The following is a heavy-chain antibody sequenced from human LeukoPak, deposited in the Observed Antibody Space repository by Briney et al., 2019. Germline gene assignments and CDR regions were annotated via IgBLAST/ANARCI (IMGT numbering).Heavy chain of an antibody. Sequence: ASVKVSCKASGYTFTVYYMHWVRQAPGQGLEWMGWINPNSGGTNYAQKFQGRVTMTRDTSISTAYMELSRLRSDDTAVYYCARAGLIAAADNWFDPWGQGTLVTVSS. CDR2: INPNSGGT. D-gene: IGHD6-13*01. V-gene: IGHV1-2*02. CDR3: ARAGLIAAADNWFDP. J-gene: IGHJ5*02. CDR1: GYTFTVYY.